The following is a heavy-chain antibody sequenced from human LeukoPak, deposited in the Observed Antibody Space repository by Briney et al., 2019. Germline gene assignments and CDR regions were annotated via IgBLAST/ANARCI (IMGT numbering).Heavy chain of an antibody. J-gene: IGHJ4*02. D-gene: IGHD1-14*01. CDR3: ARLAVSNVGTTVFDY. CDR1: GFTFSVSA. V-gene: IGHV3-73*01. CDR2: IRSKDHNYAT. Sequence: QPGGSLELSCAASGFTFSVSAVHWVRQASGKGLEWVGRIRSKDHNYATTYAASVKGRFTISRDDSKNMAYLQINSLKTEDTAVYYCARLAVSNVGTTVFDYWGQGTLVTVSS.